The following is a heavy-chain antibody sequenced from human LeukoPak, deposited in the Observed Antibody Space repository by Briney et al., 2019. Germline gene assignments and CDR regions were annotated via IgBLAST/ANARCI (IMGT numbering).Heavy chain of an antibody. V-gene: IGHV3-53*01. D-gene: IGHD1-26*01. CDR1: GFTVSSNY. CDR3: ARERVVGVYPINYYYYGMDV. CDR2: IYSGGST. Sequence: GGSLRLSCAASGFTVSSNYMSWVRQAPGKGLEWVSVIYSGGSTYYADCVRGRFTISRDNSKNTLYLQMNSLRAEDTAVYYCARERVVGVYPINYYYYGMDVWGQGTTVTVSS. J-gene: IGHJ6*02.